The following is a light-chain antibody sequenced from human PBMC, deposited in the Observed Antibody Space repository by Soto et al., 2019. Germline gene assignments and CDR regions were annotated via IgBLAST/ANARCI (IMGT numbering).Light chain of an antibody. V-gene: IGKV1-5*01. Sequence: DIQMTQSPSTLSASVGDRVTITYRASQSISSWLAWYQQKPGKAPKLLIYDVSSLESGVPSRFSGSGSGTEFTLTISSLQPDDFATYYCQQCNTFWTFGQGTKVDIK. CDR3: QQCNTFWT. CDR2: DVS. CDR1: QSISSW. J-gene: IGKJ1*01.